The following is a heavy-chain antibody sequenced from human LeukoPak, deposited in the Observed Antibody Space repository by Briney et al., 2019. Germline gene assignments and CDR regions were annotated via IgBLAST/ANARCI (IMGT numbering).Heavy chain of an antibody. J-gene: IGHJ4*02. V-gene: IGHV3-23*01. CDR2: FNRPGGGT. D-gene: IGHD7-27*01. CDR1: GFTFSNHG. Sequence: PGGSLRLSCAASGFTFSNHGRNWFPQAPGKGRDWLSGFNRPGGGTYYADSVKGRFTFSRDDSKNKLPRQINSLTCKDTAVYYFSRDLAWGAFDYGGEGPLATVSS. CDR3: SRDLAWGAFDY.